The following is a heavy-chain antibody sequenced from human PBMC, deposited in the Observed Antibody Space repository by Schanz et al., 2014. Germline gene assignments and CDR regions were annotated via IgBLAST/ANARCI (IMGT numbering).Heavy chain of an antibody. CDR1: GFTFSSYA. CDR3: ARGGPAHYFDD. CDR2: IWYDESNK. J-gene: IGHJ4*02. Sequence: QVQLVESGAGVVQPGWSLNLSCEASGFTFSSYAINWVRQAPGEGQEWVTIIWYDESNKYYADSVKGRFTISRDNSKNTLFLQMNSLRAEDTAVYYWARGGPAHYFDDWGQGTLVTVSS. V-gene: IGHV3-33*01.